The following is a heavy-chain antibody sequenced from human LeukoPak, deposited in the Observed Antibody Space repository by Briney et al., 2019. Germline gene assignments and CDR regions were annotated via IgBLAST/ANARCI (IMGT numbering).Heavy chain of an antibody. CDR3: ARMYCSRTSCYTDAFDI. CDR1: GFTFSSYW. J-gene: IGHJ3*02. Sequence: GGSLRLSCAASGFTFSSYWMSWVRQSPGKGLEWVANIKQDGSEKYFVDSVKGRFTISRDNAKNSLYLQMNSLRAEDTAVYYCARMYCSRTSCYTDAFDIWGQGTMVTVSS. D-gene: IGHD2-2*02. V-gene: IGHV3-7*01. CDR2: IKQDGSEK.